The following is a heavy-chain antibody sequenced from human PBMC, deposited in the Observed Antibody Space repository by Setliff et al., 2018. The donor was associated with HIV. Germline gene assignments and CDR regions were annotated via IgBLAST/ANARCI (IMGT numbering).Heavy chain of an antibody. CDR3: ARSAYSSAWDYCCDY. CDR1: GGSISSGSYY. Sequence: SETLSLTCTVSGGSISSGSYYWSWIRQPAGKRLEWIGRMYTSGITNYNPSLKSRVTISVDRSKNQFSLKLSSVTAADTAVYYCARSAYSSAWDYCCDYWGQGTLVTVSS. J-gene: IGHJ4*02. V-gene: IGHV4-61*02. CDR2: MYTSGIT. D-gene: IGHD6-19*01.